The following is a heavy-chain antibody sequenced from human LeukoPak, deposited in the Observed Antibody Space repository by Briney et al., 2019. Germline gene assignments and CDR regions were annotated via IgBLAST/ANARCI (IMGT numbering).Heavy chain of an antibody. V-gene: IGHV1-58*01. CDR3: ARGTSITMVRGVSDAIDI. D-gene: IGHD3-10*01. CDR1: GFTFTSSA. CDR2: IVVGSGNT. J-gene: IGHJ3*02. Sequence: ASVKVSCKASGFTFTSSAVQWVRQARGQRLEWIGWIVVGSGNTNYAQKFQERVTITRDMSTSTAYMELSRLRSDDTAVYYCARGTSITMVRGVSDAIDIWGQGTMVTVSS.